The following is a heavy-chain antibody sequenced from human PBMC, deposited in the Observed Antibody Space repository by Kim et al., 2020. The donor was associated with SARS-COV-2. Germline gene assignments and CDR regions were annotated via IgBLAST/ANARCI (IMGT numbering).Heavy chain of an antibody. CDR2: INHSGST. J-gene: IGHJ4*02. V-gene: IGHV4-34*01. Sequence: SETLSLTCAVYGGSFSGYYWSWIRQPPGKGLEWIGEINHSGSTNYNPSLKSRVTISVDTSKNQFSLKLSSVTAADTAVYYCASLRHIVVVTAVRWGQGTLVTVSS. CDR3: ASLRHIVVVTAVR. CDR1: GGSFSGYY. D-gene: IGHD2-21*02.